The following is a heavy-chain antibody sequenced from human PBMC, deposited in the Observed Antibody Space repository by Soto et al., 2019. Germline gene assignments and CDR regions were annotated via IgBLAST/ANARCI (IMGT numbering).Heavy chain of an antibody. CDR3: AAAAEYCSSNYCYDY. J-gene: IGHJ4*02. Sequence: GGSLRLSCAASGFGFTNSWMNWVRQAPGKGLEWVGRIKSKNDGGTTDYAAPVQGRFTISRDDSKTTIYLQMNSLKTEDTAVYYCAAAAEYCSSNYCYDYWGQGTPVTVSS. CDR2: IKSKNDGGTT. CDR1: GFGFTNSW. V-gene: IGHV3-15*07. D-gene: IGHD2-21*01.